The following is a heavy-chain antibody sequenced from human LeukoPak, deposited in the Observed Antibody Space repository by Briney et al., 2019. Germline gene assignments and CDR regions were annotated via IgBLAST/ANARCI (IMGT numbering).Heavy chain of an antibody. Sequence: GASVKVSCKASGYSFTSNVISWVRQAPGQGLEWMGIINPSGGSTSYAQKFQGRVTMTRDTSTSTVYMELSSLRSEDTAVYYCARDRALYYGGNHIDYWGQGTLVTVSS. CDR2: INPSGGST. CDR1: GYSFTSNV. D-gene: IGHD4-23*01. CDR3: ARDRALYYGGNHIDY. J-gene: IGHJ4*02. V-gene: IGHV1-46*01.